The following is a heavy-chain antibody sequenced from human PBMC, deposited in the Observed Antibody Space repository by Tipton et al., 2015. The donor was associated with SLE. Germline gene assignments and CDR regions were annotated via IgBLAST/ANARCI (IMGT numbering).Heavy chain of an antibody. J-gene: IGHJ4*02. CDR2: IKQDGSEK. CDR1: GFTFSSYW. V-gene: IGHV3-7*03. CDR3: ARDWEVATFDY. D-gene: IGHD2-15*01. Sequence: SLRLSCAASGFTFSSYWMSWVRQAPGKGLEWVVNIKQDGSEKYYVDSVKGRFTISRDNAKNSLYLQMNSLRAEDTAVYYCARDWEVATFDYWGQGTLVTVSS.